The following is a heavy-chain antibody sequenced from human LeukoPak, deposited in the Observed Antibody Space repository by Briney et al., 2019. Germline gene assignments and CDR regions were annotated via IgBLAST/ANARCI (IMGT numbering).Heavy chain of an antibody. Sequence: SVKVSCKASGGTFSSYAISWVRQAPGQGLGWMGGIIPIFGTANYAQKFQGRVTITADESTSTAYMELSSLRSENTAVYYCAILHGYSSSWSQNFDYWGQGTLVTVSS. CDR1: GGTFSSYA. CDR2: IIPIFGTA. J-gene: IGHJ4*02. V-gene: IGHV1-69*13. CDR3: AILHGYSSSWSQNFDY. D-gene: IGHD6-13*01.